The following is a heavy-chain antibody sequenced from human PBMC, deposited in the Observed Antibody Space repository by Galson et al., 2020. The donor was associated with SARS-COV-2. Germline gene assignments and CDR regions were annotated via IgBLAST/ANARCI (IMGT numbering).Heavy chain of an antibody. D-gene: IGHD3-3*01. V-gene: IGHV4-30-4*01. CDR3: ARDLLTIFGGEYDGMDV. CDR2: IYYSGST. CDR1: GGSISSGDYY. J-gene: IGHJ6*02. Sequence: ETSETLSLTCTVSGGSISSGDYYWSWIRQPPGKGLEWIGYIYYSGSTYYNPSLKSRVTISVDTSKNQFSLKLSSVTTADTAVYYCARDLLTIFGGEYDGMDVWGQGTTVTVSS.